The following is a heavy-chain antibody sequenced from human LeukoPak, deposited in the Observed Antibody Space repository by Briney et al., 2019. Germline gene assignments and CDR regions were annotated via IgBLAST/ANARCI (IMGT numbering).Heavy chain of an antibody. Sequence: PSETLSLTCTVSGGSISSSSYYWGWIRQPPGKGLESIGSIYYSGSTYYNPSLKSRVTISVDTSKNQFSLKLSSVTAADTAVYYCARDPRGTSYSSRSFDIWGQGTMVTVSS. D-gene: IGHD6-13*01. CDR2: IYYSGST. CDR1: GGSISSSSYY. CDR3: ARDPRGTSYSSRSFDI. J-gene: IGHJ3*02. V-gene: IGHV4-39*07.